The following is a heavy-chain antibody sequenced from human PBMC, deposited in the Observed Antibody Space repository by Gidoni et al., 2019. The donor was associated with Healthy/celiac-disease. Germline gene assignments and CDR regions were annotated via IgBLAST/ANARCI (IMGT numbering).Heavy chain of an antibody. V-gene: IGHV4-39*01. D-gene: IGHD6-13*01. CDR2: IYYSGST. J-gene: IGHJ4*02. CDR3: AGPLWAAAINY. CDR1: GGSISSSSSY. Sequence: QLQLQESGPGLVKPSETLSLTCTVSGGSISSSSSYWGWIRQPPGKGLEWIGSIYYSGSTSYNPSLKSRVTISVDTSKNQFSLKLSSVTAADTAVYYCAGPLWAAAINYWGQGTLVTVSS.